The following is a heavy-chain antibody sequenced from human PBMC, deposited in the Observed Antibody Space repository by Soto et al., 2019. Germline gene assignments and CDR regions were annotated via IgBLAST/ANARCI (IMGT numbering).Heavy chain of an antibody. J-gene: IGHJ4*02. Sequence: SLRLSCAASGFTFSSYAMSWVRQAPGKELEWVSAISGSGGSTYYADSVKGRFTISRDNSKNTLYLQMNSLRAEDTAVYYCANSVSSGFPYYFDYWGQGTLVTVSS. CDR1: GFTFSSYA. D-gene: IGHD3-22*01. V-gene: IGHV3-23*01. CDR2: ISGSGGST. CDR3: ANSVSSGFPYYFDY.